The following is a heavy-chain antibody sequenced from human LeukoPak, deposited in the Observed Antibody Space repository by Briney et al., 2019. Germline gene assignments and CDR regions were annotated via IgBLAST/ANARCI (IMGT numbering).Heavy chain of an antibody. J-gene: IGHJ4*02. CDR3: ARAAAKYYFDY. D-gene: IGHD6-13*01. CDR1: GFSVSSSY. CDR2: LYSGGIT. V-gene: IGHV3-53*01. Sequence: HPGGSLRLSCAASGFSVSSSYMNWVRQAPGKGLEWVSVLYSGGITYYADSVKGRFTISRDNSKNTLYLQMNSLRAEDTAVYYCARAAAKYYFDYWGQGTLVTVST.